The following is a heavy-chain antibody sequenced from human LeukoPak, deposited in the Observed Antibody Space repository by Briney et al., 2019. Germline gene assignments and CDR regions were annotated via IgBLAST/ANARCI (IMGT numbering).Heavy chain of an antibody. CDR3: ARHYYGSGSYYSNAFDI. Sequence: PEGSLRLSCAASGFTFSSYWMHWVRQAPGKGLVWVSRIKTDGSITNYADSVKGRFTISRDNAKNTLYLQMNSLIAEDTAVYYCARHYYGSGSYYSNAFDIWGQGTMVTVSS. CDR2: IKTDGSIT. D-gene: IGHD3-10*01. V-gene: IGHV3-74*01. J-gene: IGHJ3*02. CDR1: GFTFSSYW.